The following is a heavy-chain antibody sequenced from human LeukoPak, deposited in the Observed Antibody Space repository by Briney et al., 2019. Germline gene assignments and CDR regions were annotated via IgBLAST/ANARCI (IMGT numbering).Heavy chain of an antibody. CDR1: GYTFNSYA. CDR3: ARALYSDSSGYYPGLDH. CDR2: ISNYNGDT. D-gene: IGHD3-22*01. V-gene: IGHV1-18*01. Sequence: ASVKVSCKASGYTFNSYASSWVRQAPGHGLEWVGWISNYNGDTNYAQKFQGRVTLTTDTSTRTSSMELRNLGSDDTAVYYCARALYSDSSGYYPGLDHWGQGTLVTVSS. J-gene: IGHJ4*02.